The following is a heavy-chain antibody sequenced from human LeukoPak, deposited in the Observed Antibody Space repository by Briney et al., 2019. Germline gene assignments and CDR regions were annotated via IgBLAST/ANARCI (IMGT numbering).Heavy chain of an antibody. Sequence: AASVKVSCKASGYTFTSYGINWVRQAPGQGLEWMGWISTYRGNTNYAQKFQGRVFMTRDTSTSTAYMELGSLRPDDTAMYYCARDSPGSFDSSGLQWGQGTLVTVSS. D-gene: IGHD3-22*01. CDR2: ISTYRGNT. J-gene: IGHJ4*02. CDR3: ARDSPGSFDSSGLQ. CDR1: GYTFTSYG. V-gene: IGHV1-18*01.